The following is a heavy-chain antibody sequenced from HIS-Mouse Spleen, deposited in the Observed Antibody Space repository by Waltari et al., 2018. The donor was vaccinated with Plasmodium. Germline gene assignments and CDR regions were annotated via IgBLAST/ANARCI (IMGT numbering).Heavy chain of an antibody. D-gene: IGHD6-13*01. Sequence: EVQLVESGGGLVQPGGSLRLSCPASVCTFGSYGMRWVRQAPGKGLEWVANIKQDGSEKYYVDSVKGRFTISRDNAKNSLYLQMNSLRAEDTAVYYCASSWYWYFDLWGRGTLVTVSS. J-gene: IGHJ2*01. V-gene: IGHV3-7*01. CDR3: ASSWYWYFDL. CDR2: IKQDGSEK. CDR1: VCTFGSYG.